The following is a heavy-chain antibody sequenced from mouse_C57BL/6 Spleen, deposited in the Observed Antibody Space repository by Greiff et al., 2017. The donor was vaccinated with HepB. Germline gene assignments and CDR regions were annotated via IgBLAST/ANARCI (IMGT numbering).Heavy chain of an antibody. D-gene: IGHD3-1*01. J-gene: IGHJ1*03. Sequence: VQLQQPGAELVKPGASVKMSCKASGYTFTSYWITWVKQRPGQGLEWIGDIYPGSGSTNYNEKFKSKATLTVDTSSSTAYMQLSSLTSEDSAVYYYARGLTFPWYFDVWGTGTTVTVSS. CDR1: GYTFTSYW. CDR2: IYPGSGST. CDR3: ARGLTFPWYFDV. V-gene: IGHV1-55*01.